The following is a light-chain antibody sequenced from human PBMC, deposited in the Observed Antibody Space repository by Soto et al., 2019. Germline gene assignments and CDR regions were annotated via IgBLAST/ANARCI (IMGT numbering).Light chain of an antibody. CDR1: QSVSSNY. V-gene: IGKV3-20*01. J-gene: IGKJ4*01. Sequence: ELVLTQSPGTLSLSPGERATLSCRASQSVSSNYLAWYQQKPGPAPRLLIYGASSRATGIPDTFSGSGSGTDFTLTISRLEPEDFAVYYCQQYGSAPSTFGGGTKVEIK. CDR3: QQYGSAPST. CDR2: GAS.